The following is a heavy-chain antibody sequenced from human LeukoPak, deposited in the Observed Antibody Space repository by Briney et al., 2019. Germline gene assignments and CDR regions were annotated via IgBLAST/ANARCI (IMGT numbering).Heavy chain of an antibody. V-gene: IGHV4-38-2*01. Sequence: SETLSLTCAVSGYSISSGYYRGWIRQPPGKGLEWIGSIYNSGSTYYNPSLKSRVTISVDTSKNQFSLKLSSVTAADTAVYYCARGRFLEWSYYYYMDVWGKGTTVTVSS. CDR3: ARGRFLEWSYYYYMDV. J-gene: IGHJ6*03. CDR1: GYSISSGYY. CDR2: IYNSGST. D-gene: IGHD3-3*01.